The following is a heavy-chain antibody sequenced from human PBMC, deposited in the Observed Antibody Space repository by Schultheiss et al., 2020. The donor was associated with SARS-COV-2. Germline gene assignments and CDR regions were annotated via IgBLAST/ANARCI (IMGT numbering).Heavy chain of an antibody. V-gene: IGHV3-74*01. D-gene: IGHD1-7*01. CDR1: GFTFRNYW. CDR2: ISIDGSSR. Sequence: GGSLRLSCAASGFTFRNYWMHWVRQAPGKGLVWVSRISIDGSSRDYADSVKGRFTISRDNAKNTLYLQMNSLRAEDTAVYYCVRDGVMNYQYYYGMDVWGQGTTVTVSS. J-gene: IGHJ6*02. CDR3: VRDGVMNYQYYYGMDV.